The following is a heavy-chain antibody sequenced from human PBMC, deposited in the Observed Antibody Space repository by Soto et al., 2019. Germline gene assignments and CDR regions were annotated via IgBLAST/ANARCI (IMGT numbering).Heavy chain of an antibody. J-gene: IGHJ6*02. V-gene: IGHV4-31*03. CDR1: GGSISSGGYY. Sequence: QVQLQESGPGLVKPSQTLSLTCTVSGGSISSGGYYWSWIRQHPGKGLEWIGYIYYSGSTYYNPPLKSRVTTXGXRXXKQFSLKLSAVTAADTAVYYCARVCGGDCHYGMDVWGQGTTVTVSS. CDR2: IYYSGST. D-gene: IGHD2-21*02. CDR3: ARVCGGDCHYGMDV.